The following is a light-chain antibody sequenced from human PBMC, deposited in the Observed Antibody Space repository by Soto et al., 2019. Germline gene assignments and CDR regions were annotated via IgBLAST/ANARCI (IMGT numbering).Light chain of an antibody. J-gene: IGKJ5*01. Sequence: IVVTQSPGTLSLSPGERVTLSCRASQSVSSSYLAWYQQKPGQAPRLLIYGASSRATGIPDRFSGSGSGTDFSLTISRLEPEDFAVYYCQQYGSSPPITFGQGTLLEI. V-gene: IGKV3-20*01. CDR2: GAS. CDR3: QQYGSSPPIT. CDR1: QSVSSSY.